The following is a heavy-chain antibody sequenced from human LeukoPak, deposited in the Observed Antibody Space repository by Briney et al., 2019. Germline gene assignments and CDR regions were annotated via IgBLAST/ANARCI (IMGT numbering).Heavy chain of an antibody. CDR3: ARARYTGTDNYYYYYYMDV. D-gene: IGHD1-14*01. Sequence: PSETLSLTCTVSGGSISSYYWSWIRQPAGKGLEWIGRIYTSGSTNYNPSLKSRVTMSVDTSKNQFSLKLSSVTAADTAVYYCARARYTGTDNYYYYYYMDVRGKGTTVTVSS. CDR2: IYTSGST. CDR1: GGSISSYY. J-gene: IGHJ6*03. V-gene: IGHV4-4*07.